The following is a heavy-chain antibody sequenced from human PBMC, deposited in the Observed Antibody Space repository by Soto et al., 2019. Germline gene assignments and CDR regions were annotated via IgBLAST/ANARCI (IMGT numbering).Heavy chain of an antibody. CDR1: GGSISSGGYS. V-gene: IGHV4-61*08. D-gene: IGHD3-22*01. Sequence: SETLSLTCAVSGGSISSGGYSWSWIRQPPGKGLEWIGYIYYSGSTNYNPSLKSRVTISVDTSKNQFSLKLSSVTAADTAVYYCARSGTYDSSGYFMRVVLKQYYFDYWGQGTLVTVSS. CDR3: ARSGTYDSSGYFMRVVLKQYYFDY. J-gene: IGHJ4*02. CDR2: IYYSGST.